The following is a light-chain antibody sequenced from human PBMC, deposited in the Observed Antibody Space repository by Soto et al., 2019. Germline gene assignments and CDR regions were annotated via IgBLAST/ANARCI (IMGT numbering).Light chain of an antibody. CDR2: AAS. CDR1: ESVSNN. J-gene: IGKJ1*01. CDR3: QQYNNWPPGT. V-gene: IGKV3-15*01. Sequence: EIVMTQSPATLSVSPGESATVSCRASESVSNNLAWYQQKPGQSPRLLIYAASTRATGIPARFSGSGSGAEFTLTISNLQSEDFAIYYCQQYNNWPPGTFGQGTKVEVK.